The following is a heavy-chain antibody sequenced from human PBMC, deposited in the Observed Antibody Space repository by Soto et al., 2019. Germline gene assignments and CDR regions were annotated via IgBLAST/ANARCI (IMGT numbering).Heavy chain of an antibody. V-gene: IGHV1-24*01. J-gene: IGHJ1*01. D-gene: IGHD3-22*01. Sequence: QVQLVQSGAEVKKPGASVKVSCKVSGYTLTELSKHWVRQAPGKGLEWMGGFDPEDGETIYAQKFQGRVTMTEDTYTDTAYMELSSLRSEDTAVYYCATVLRPTYYYDSSGSPGDFQHWGQGTLVTVSS. CDR2: FDPEDGET. CDR1: GYTLTELS. CDR3: ATVLRPTYYYDSSGSPGDFQH.